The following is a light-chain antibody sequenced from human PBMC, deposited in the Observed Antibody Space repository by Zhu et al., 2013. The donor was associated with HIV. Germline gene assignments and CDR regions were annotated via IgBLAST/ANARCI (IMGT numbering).Light chain of an antibody. CDR2: GSS. CDR1: QTVSYRH. J-gene: IGKJ1*01. Sequence: EIVLMQSPGSLSLSRGESATLSCRASQTVSYRHIAWYHQKPGQPPRLLLYGSSSRAPGIPERFSGSGSGTDFTLTITALEPEDFATYYCQQLNSYPWTFGQGTKVEIK. V-gene: IGKV3-20*01. CDR3: QQLNSYPWT.